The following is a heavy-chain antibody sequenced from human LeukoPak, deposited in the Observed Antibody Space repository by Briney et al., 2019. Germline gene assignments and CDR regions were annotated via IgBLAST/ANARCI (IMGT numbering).Heavy chain of an antibody. J-gene: IGHJ2*01. D-gene: IGHD6-19*01. CDR3: ARPGYSSGWYDWYFDL. CDR1: GGSISSGDYY. CDR2: IYYSGST. Sequence: SQTLSLTCTVSGGSISSGDYYWSWIRQPPGKGLEWIGYIYYSGSTYYNPSLKSRVTISVDTSKNQFSPKLSSVTAADTAVYYCARPGYSSGWYDWYFDLWGRGTLVTVSS. V-gene: IGHV4-30-4*01.